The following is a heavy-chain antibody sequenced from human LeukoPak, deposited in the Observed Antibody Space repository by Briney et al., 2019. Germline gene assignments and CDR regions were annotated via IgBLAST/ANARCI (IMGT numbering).Heavy chain of an antibody. V-gene: IGHV4-30-4*01. Sequence: SETLSLTCTVSGGSIGSGDYYWSWIRQPPGKGLEWIGYIYYSGSTYYNPSLKSRVTISVDTSKNQFSLKLSSVTAADTAVYYCARMALRGFDYWGQGTLVTVSS. CDR2: IYYSGST. J-gene: IGHJ4*02. CDR1: GGSIGSGDYY. D-gene: IGHD1-7*01. CDR3: ARMALRGFDY.